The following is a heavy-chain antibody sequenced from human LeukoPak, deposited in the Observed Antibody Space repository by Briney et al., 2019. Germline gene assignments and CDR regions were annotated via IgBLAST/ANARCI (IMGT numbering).Heavy chain of an antibody. CDR2: IYNSGST. Sequence: SETLSLTCSVSGASISSGGFSWTWIRQHPGRGLEWIGYIYNSGSTYYSPSLQSRVTISVDTSKNQFSLNLRSVTAADTAVYYCARGGIAARLMYGFQNWFAPWGRGTLVTVSS. CDR1: GASISSGGFS. D-gene: IGHD6-6*01. V-gene: IGHV4-31*03. J-gene: IGHJ5*02. CDR3: ARGGIAARLMYGFQNWFAP.